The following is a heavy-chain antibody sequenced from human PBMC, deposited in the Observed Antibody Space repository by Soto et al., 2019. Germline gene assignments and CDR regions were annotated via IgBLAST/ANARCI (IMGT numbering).Heavy chain of an antibody. D-gene: IGHD3-16*01. Sequence: GGSLRLSCAASGFTVSSNYMSWVRQAPGKGLEWVSVIYSGGSTYYADSVKGRFTISRDNSKNTLYLQMNSLRAEDTAVYYCAGLGSPLKGDYYFGRDGWGQGTTVTVSS. J-gene: IGHJ6*02. V-gene: IGHV3-53*01. CDR2: IYSGGST. CDR3: AGLGSPLKGDYYFGRDG. CDR1: GFTVSSNY.